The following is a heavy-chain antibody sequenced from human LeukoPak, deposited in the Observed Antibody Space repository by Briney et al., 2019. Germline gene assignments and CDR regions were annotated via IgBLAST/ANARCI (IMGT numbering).Heavy chain of an antibody. D-gene: IGHD5-18*01. J-gene: IGHJ4*02. CDR2: IRYDGSNK. CDR3: ARDMGGIYSYGFDSLHY. Sequence: GGSLRLSCAASGFTFSSYGMHWVRQAPGEGLEWVAFIRYDGSNKYYADSVKGRFTISRDNSKNTLYLQMNSLRAEDTAVYYCARDMGGIYSYGFDSLHYWSQGTLVTVS. CDR1: GFTFSSYG. V-gene: IGHV3-30*02.